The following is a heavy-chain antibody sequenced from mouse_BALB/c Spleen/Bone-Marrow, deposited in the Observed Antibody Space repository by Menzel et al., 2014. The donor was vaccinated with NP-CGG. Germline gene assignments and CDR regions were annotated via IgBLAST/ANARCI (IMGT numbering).Heavy chain of an antibody. CDR2: IWRGGTT. D-gene: IGHD1-1*01. Sequence: VQLQQSGPSLVLPSQSLSITCTVSGFSLTNYGIYWVRQSPGKGLEWLGVIWRGGTTDYNAAFMSRLSITKDNSKSQVFFKMNSLQADDTAIYYCAKGHYGSSPFAYWGQGTLVTVSA. CDR3: AKGHYGSSPFAY. V-gene: IGHV2-5-1*01. J-gene: IGHJ3*01. CDR1: GFSLTNYG.